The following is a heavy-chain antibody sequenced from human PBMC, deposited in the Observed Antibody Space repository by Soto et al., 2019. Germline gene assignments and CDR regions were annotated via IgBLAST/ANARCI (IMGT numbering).Heavy chain of an antibody. D-gene: IGHD4-17*01. V-gene: IGHV3-30*14. J-gene: IGHJ4*02. CDR3: ATLGRADYPPLAD. CDR1: GFLFSTST. Sequence: QARLVQSGGGLVQSGRSLTLSCAASGFLFSTSTLNWVRRAPGKGLEWVAEISSRGTDIYYADSVKGRFTISRDNSKNILYLLLDRVKCYDTDVYFCATLGRADYPPLADWGQGTLVTVSS. CDR2: ISSRGTDI.